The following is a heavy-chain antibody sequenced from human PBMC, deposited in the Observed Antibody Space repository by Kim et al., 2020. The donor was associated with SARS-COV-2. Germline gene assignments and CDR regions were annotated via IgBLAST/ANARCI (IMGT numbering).Heavy chain of an antibody. V-gene: IGHV3-53*01. Sequence: SGRGRFTISRDNSKNTMYLQRNSLRGEDTAVYYCARLGYCSGGSCGYFDYWGQGTLVTVSS. D-gene: IGHD2-15*01. CDR3: ARLGYCSGGSCGYFDY. J-gene: IGHJ4*02.